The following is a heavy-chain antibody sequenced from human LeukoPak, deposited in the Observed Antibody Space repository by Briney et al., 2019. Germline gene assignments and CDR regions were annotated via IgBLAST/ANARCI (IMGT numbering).Heavy chain of an antibody. Sequence: GGSLRLSCAASGFTFSSYGMSWVRQAPGKGLEWVSAISGSGGSTYYADSVKGRFTISRDNSKNTLYLQMNSLRADDTAVYYCAKGSLSGVTCYFDYWGQGTLVTVSS. J-gene: IGHJ4*02. V-gene: IGHV3-23*01. CDR2: ISGSGGST. D-gene: IGHD2-15*01. CDR3: AKGSLSGVTCYFDY. CDR1: GFTFSSYG.